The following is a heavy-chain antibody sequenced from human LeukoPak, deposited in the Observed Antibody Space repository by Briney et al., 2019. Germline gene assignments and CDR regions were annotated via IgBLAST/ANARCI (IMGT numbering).Heavy chain of an antibody. Sequence: ASVKVSCKASGYTFTGYYMLWVRQAPGQGLEWMGWINPNRGDTNYAQKFQGRVTMTRYTSISTAYMELSGLKSDDTAVYYCAQWGGYSNWFDPWGQGTLVTVSS. D-gene: IGHD1-26*01. V-gene: IGHV1-2*02. CDR1: GYTFTGYY. J-gene: IGHJ5*02. CDR3: AQWGGYSNWFDP. CDR2: INPNRGDT.